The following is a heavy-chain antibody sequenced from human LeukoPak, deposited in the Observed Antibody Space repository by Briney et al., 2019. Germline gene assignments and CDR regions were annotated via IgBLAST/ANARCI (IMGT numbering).Heavy chain of an antibody. V-gene: IGHV3-11*01. Sequence: GRSLRLSCAASGFTFSDYYMSWIRQAPGKGLEWVSYISSSGSTIYYADSVKGRFTISRDNAKNSLYLQMNSLRAEDTAVYYCARDSKIVASYYYYGMDVWGQGTTVTVSS. CDR1: GFTFSDYY. CDR2: ISSSGSTI. CDR3: ARDSKIVASYYYYGMDV. D-gene: IGHD5-12*01. J-gene: IGHJ6*02.